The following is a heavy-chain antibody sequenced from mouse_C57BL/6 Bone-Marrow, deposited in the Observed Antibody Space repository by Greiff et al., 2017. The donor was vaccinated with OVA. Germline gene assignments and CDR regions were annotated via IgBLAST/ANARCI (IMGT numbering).Heavy chain of an antibody. Sequence: QVHVKQSGPGLVQPSQSLSITCTVSGFSLTSYGVHWVRQSPGKGLEWLGVIWRGGSTDYNAAFMSRLSITKDNSKSQVFFKMNSLQADDTAIYYCAKNRGDDYDYAMDYWGQGTSVTVSS. CDR2: IWRGGST. D-gene: IGHD2-4*01. V-gene: IGHV2-5*01. J-gene: IGHJ4*01. CDR3: AKNRGDDYDYAMDY. CDR1: GFSLTSYG.